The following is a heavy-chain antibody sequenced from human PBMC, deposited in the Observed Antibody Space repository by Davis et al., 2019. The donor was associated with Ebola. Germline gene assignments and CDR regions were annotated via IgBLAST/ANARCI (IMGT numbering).Heavy chain of an antibody. J-gene: IGHJ6*04. CDR2: ISAYNGNT. CDR3: ARDFFAAYSSSWYGNYYYYYVMDV. Sequence: ASVTVSCMASGYTFTSYGISWVRQAPGQGLAWMGWISAYNGNTNYAQKLQGRVTMTTATSTSTAYMELRSLRSDATAVYYCARDFFAAYSSSWYGNYYYYYVMDVGGKGTTVTGSS. D-gene: IGHD6-13*01. V-gene: IGHV1-18*04. CDR1: GYTFTSYG.